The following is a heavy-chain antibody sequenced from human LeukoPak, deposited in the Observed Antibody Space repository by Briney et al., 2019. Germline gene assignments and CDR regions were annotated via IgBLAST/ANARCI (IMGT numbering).Heavy chain of an antibody. CDR3: ARDPKYYEFWSGYYDYYYYYGMDV. Sequence: GGSLRLSCAASGFTFSSYWMSWARQAPGKGLEWVANIKQDGSEKYYVDSVKGRFTISRDNAKNSLYLQMNSLRAEDTAVYYCARDPKYYEFWSGYYDYYYYYGMDVWGQGTTVTVSS. D-gene: IGHD3-3*01. CDR1: GFTFSSYW. J-gene: IGHJ6*02. CDR2: IKQDGSEK. V-gene: IGHV3-7*01.